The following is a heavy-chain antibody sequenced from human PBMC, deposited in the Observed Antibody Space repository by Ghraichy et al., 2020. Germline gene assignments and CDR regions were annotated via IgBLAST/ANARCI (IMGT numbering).Heavy chain of an antibody. CDR3: ARSTGGAPDY. CDR2: IYYSGST. V-gene: IGHV4-39*01. D-gene: IGHD1-26*01. CDR1: GDSISSSSYY. J-gene: IGHJ4*02. Sequence: SQTLSLTCTVSGDSISSSSYYWGWIRQPPGKGLEWIGSIYYSGSTYYNPSLKSRVTISVDTSKNQFSLKLSSVTAADTAVYYCARSTGGAPDYWGQGTLVTVSS.